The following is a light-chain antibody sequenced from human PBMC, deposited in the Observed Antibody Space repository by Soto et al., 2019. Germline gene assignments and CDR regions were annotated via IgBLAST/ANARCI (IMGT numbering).Light chain of an antibody. CDR3: QQSFTTPLT. CDR1: QSIGRF. J-gene: IGKJ4*01. Sequence: DMQMTQSPSSLSASVGDRVTITFRASQSIGRFLNWYQQKPGKAPNVLINVASTLRSGVPSRFSGSGSGTDFNLTINSLQPEDFATYFCQQSFTTPLTFGGGTKVDIK. V-gene: IGKV1-39*01. CDR2: VAS.